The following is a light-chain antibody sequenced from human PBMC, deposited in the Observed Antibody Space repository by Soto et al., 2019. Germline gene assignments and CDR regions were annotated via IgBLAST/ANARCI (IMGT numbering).Light chain of an antibody. CDR3: QQSYNTPWT. Sequence: DIQMTQSPSSLSAYVGDRVTITCRASQTISSYLNWYQQRPGKAPKLLVYAASNLQSGVPSRFSGSGSGTDFTLTISSLQPEDFATYFCQQSYNTPWTFGQGTKVDIK. V-gene: IGKV1-39*01. CDR2: AAS. J-gene: IGKJ1*01. CDR1: QTISSY.